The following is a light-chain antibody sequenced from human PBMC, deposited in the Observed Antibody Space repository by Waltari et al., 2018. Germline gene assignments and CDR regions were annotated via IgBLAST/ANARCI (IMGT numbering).Light chain of an antibody. CDR3: HSRDSMSTRV. Sequence: SSELTQDPAVSVAFGQTVRITCQGDSLRRYYASWYQQRPGQAPRLVLYGQDNRPSGIPDRFSGSTSGDTASLTITGAQAEDEADYYCHSRDSMSTRVFGGGTRLTV. V-gene: IGLV3-19*01. CDR2: GQD. CDR1: SLRRYY. J-gene: IGLJ3*02.